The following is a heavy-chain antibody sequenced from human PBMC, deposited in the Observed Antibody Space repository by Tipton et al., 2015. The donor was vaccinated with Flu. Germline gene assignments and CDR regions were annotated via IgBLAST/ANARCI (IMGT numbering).Heavy chain of an antibody. CDR1: SGSIRSTNYF. V-gene: IGHV4-39*01. J-gene: IGHJ4*02. CDR3: ARHISGTKRSFDY. D-gene: IGHD1-20*01. Sequence: TLSLTCTVSSGSIRSTNYFCAWIRQPPGKRLELIGSIFYSGITYYNPSLKSRLTISVDTSKNHFSLKLSSVTAADMAVYYCARHISGTKRSFDYWGQGTLVTVSS. CDR2: IFYSGIT.